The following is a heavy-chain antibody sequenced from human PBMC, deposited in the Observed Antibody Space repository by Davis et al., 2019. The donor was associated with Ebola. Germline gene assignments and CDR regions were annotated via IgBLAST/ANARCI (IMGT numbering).Heavy chain of an antibody. CDR3: ARDLGRHYFYYMDV. CDR2: IYYSGRT. V-gene: IGHV4-30-4*08. CDR1: GASFSDYF. J-gene: IGHJ6*03. D-gene: IGHD7-27*01. Sequence: PSETLSLTCGLYGASFSDYFWSWVRQSPGKGLEWIGYIYYSGRTYYNYNSSLRSRITISVDTSKNQFSLNLTSVTAADTAVYYCARDLGRHYFYYMDVWGKGATVTVSS.